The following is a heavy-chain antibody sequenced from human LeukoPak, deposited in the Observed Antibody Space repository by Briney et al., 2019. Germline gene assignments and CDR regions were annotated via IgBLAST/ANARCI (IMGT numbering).Heavy chain of an antibody. D-gene: IGHD3-16*01. CDR2: IKQDGSEK. CDR1: GFTFSSNW. CDR3: AREGASTISHAFDV. V-gene: IGHV3-7*01. Sequence: GGSLRLSCVPSGFTFSSNWMSWVRLAPGKGLEWVSNIKQDGSEKYYVDSVKGRFTISRDNAKNSLYLQMNSLRAEDTAVYYCAREGASTISHAFDVWGQGTMVTVSS. J-gene: IGHJ3*01.